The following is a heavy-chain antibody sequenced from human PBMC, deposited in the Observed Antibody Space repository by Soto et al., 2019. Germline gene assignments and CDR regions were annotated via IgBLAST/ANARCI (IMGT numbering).Heavy chain of an antibody. CDR2: VFSSVSA. CDR1: GVSVRSYT. Sequence: SETLSLTCIVSGVSVRSYTWSWVRQPANKGLEWIGRVFSSVSATYNPSLKSRVSISMDTPENRISLKLDSVTAADAGVYFCARDGMTTGDTWGPGTLVTIS. V-gene: IGHV4-4*07. J-gene: IGHJ4*02. CDR3: ARDGMTTGDT. D-gene: IGHD2-21*02.